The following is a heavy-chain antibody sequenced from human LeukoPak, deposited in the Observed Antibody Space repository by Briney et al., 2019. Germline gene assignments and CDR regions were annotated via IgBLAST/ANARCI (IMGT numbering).Heavy chain of an antibody. CDR1: GYTFSDYY. CDR3: ARARITAAGTSGYHFYYMDV. J-gene: IGHJ6*03. V-gene: IGHV1-2*02. Sequence: ASVKVSCKASGYTFSDYYIHWVRQAPGQGLEWMGWINGNSGVTNHAQKFQGRVTVTRDTSVTTAYVELSSLRSDDMAVYYCARARITAAGTSGYHFYYMDVWGEGTTVIVSS. D-gene: IGHD6-13*01. CDR2: INGNSGVT.